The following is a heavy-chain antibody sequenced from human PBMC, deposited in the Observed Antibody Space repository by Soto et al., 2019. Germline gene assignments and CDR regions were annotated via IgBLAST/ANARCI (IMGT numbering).Heavy chain of an antibody. CDR2: ISSSSSTI. CDR3: ARERGSHDY. CDR1: GFTFSSYS. J-gene: IGHJ4*02. Sequence: EVQLVESGGGLVQPGGSLRLSCAASGFTFSSYSMNWVRQAPGKGLEWVSYISSSSSTIYYADSVKGRFTISRDNAKNSLYLQMNSLRAEDTAVYCCARERGSHDYWGQGTLVTVSS. D-gene: IGHD3-16*01. V-gene: IGHV3-48*01.